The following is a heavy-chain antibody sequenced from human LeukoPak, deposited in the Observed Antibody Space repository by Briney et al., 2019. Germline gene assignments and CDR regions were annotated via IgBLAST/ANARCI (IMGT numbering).Heavy chain of an antibody. V-gene: IGHV3-7*01. CDR3: ARDYKYAFDN. D-gene: IGHD5-24*01. Sequence: PGGSLRLSCAASGFTFSDYWMTWVRQAPGKGLEWVANIKQDGSEKDYVDSVKGRFTISGDKAKNSLYLQMNSLRVEDTAVYYCARDYKYAFDNWGQGTLVTVSS. CDR1: GFTFSDYW. J-gene: IGHJ4*02. CDR2: IKQDGSEK.